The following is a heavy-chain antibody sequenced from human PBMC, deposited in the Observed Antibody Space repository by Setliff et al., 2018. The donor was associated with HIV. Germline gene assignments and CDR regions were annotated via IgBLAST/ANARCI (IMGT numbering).Heavy chain of an antibody. Sequence: PGGSLRLSCAASGFTFSSYAMSWVRQAPGKGLEWLAIIWYDGSNKYYADSVKGRFTISRDNSKNTLYLQMNSLRAEDTAVYYCAKAFSMASTGGYYNMDVWGKGTTVTVSS. J-gene: IGHJ6*03. CDR2: IWYDGSNK. CDR1: GFTFSSYA. CDR3: AKAFSMASTGGYYNMDV. D-gene: IGHD1-1*01. V-gene: IGHV3-33*06.